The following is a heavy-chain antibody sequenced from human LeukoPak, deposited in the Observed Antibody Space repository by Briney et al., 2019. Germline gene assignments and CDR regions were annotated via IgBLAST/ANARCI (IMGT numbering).Heavy chain of an antibody. V-gene: IGHV4-34*01. CDR1: GGSFSGYY. CDR3: ARVYSSSWYGWFDP. J-gene: IGHJ5*02. Sequence: SETLSLTCAVYGGSFSGYYWSWIRQPPGKGLEWIGEINHSGSTNYNPSLKGRVTISVDTSKNQFSLKLGSVTAADTAVYYCARVYSSSWYGWFDPWGQGTLVTVSS. CDR2: INHSGST. D-gene: IGHD6-13*01.